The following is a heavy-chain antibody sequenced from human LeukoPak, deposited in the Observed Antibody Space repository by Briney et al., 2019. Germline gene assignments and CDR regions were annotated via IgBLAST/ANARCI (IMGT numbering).Heavy chain of an antibody. CDR2: ISSSSSYI. J-gene: IGHJ4*02. D-gene: IGHD6-13*01. V-gene: IGHV3-21*01. CDR1: GFTFSSYS. Sequence: GGSLRLSCAASGFTFSSYSMNWVRQAPGKGLEWVSSISSSSSYIYYADSVKGRFTISRDNAKNSLYLQMNSLRAEDTAVYYCARGRGGIAAADYFDYWSQGTLVTVSS. CDR3: ARGRGGIAAADYFDY.